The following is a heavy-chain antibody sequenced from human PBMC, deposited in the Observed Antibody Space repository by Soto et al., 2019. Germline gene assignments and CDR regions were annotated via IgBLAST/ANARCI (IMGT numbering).Heavy chain of an antibody. CDR3: ARGADCSSTSCYAELDY. CDR1: GGTFSSYT. J-gene: IGHJ4*02. V-gene: IGHV1-69*02. D-gene: IGHD2-2*01. Sequence: ASVKVSCTASGGTFSSYTISWVRQAPGQGLEWMGRIIPILGIANYAQKFQGRVTITRDTSASTAYMELSSLRSEDTAVYYCARGADCSSTSCYAELDYWGQGTLVTVSS. CDR2: IIPILGIA.